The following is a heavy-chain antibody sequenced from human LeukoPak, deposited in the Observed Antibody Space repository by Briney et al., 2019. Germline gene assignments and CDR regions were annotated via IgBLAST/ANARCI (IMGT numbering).Heavy chain of an antibody. CDR3: VKGLDYSSSQMDS. CDR1: GFTFKSYA. Sequence: GGSLRLSCSASGFTFKSYAMHWVRQAPGKGLEYVSSINTNGANTYYADSVKGRFTISRDNSRNTVYVQMNSLTPEDTAVYYCVKGLDYSSSQMDSWGQGTLVAVSS. J-gene: IGHJ4*02. V-gene: IGHV3-64*05. CDR2: INTNGANT. D-gene: IGHD6-6*01.